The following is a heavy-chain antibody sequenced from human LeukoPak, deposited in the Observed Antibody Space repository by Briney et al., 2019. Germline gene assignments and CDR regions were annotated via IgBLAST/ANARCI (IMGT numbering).Heavy chain of an antibody. D-gene: IGHD3-22*01. CDR3: AKSVEYYENTASPFGY. J-gene: IGHJ4*01. Sequence: SETLSLTCTVSGGFNISYFRSWIRQAPGKGLEWIGNVYYTGRTKYNPSLKSRVTISVDTSKNQFSLHLTSVTAADTAIYYCAKSVEYYENTASPFGYCGQGTLVTVSS. CDR2: VYYTGRT. V-gene: IGHV4-59*03. CDR1: GGFNISYF.